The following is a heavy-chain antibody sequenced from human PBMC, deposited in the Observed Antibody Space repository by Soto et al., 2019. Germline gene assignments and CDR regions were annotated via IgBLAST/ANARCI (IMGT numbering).Heavy chain of an antibody. D-gene: IGHD4-17*01. CDR1: GFTFSSYA. J-gene: IGHJ4*02. Sequence: EVQLLESGGGLVQPGGSLRLSCAVSGFTFSSYAMSWVRQAPGKGPGWVSSISGAGGVTHYADSVRGRVTIPRDNSKNTLYLKMNSLRADDTAVYYCVKDKARGVTVTPDYWGQRTLVSVSS. V-gene: IGHV3-23*01. CDR3: VKDKARGVTVTPDY. CDR2: ISGAGGVT.